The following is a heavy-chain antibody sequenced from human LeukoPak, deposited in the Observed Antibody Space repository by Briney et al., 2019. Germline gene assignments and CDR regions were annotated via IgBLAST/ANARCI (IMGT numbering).Heavy chain of an antibody. Sequence: ASVKVSCKASGYTFTGYYMHWVRQAPGQGLEWMGIINPSGGSTSYAQKFQGRVTMTRDTSTSTVYMELSSLRSEATAVYYCARGRFRITGTTGAFDIWGQGTMVTVSS. D-gene: IGHD1-7*01. CDR1: GYTFTGYY. V-gene: IGHV1-46*01. CDR3: ARGRFRITGTTGAFDI. J-gene: IGHJ3*02. CDR2: INPSGGST.